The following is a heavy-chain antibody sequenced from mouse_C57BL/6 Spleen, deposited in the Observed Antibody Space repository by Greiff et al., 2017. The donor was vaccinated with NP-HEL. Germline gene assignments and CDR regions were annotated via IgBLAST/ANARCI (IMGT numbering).Heavy chain of an antibody. V-gene: IGHV1-82*01. Sequence: QVQLQQSGPELVKPGASVKISCKASGYAFSSSWMNWVKQRPGQGLEWIGRIYPGDGDTNYNGKFKGKATLTADKSSSTAYMQLSSLTSEDSAVYFCARSPDGYYPYYYAMDYWGQGTSVTVSS. CDR3: ARSPDGYYPYYYAMDY. D-gene: IGHD2-3*01. J-gene: IGHJ4*01. CDR2: IYPGDGDT. CDR1: GYAFSSSW.